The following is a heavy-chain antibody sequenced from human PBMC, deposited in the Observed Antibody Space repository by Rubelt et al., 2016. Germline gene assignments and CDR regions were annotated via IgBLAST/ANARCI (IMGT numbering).Heavy chain of an antibody. CDR2: MRYDGNNV. Sequence: VQLVESGGGLIQPGGSLRLSCAASGFTFSSYGMHWVRQAPGKGLEWVAFMRYDGNNVNYVDSVKGRFTISRDNSKNTLSLQMNSLRVEDTAVYYCAKPPDTAMAVDYWGQGTLVTVSS. J-gene: IGHJ4*02. CDR3: AKPPDTAMAVDY. V-gene: IGHV3-30*02. D-gene: IGHD5-18*01. CDR1: GFTFSSYG.